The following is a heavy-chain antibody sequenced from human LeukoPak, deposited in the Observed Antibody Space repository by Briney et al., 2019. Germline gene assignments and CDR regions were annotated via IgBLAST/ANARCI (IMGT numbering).Heavy chain of an antibody. CDR2: FDPEDGET. J-gene: IGHJ4*02. V-gene: IGHV1-24*01. CDR1: GYTLTELS. Sequence: ASVKVSCKVSGYTLTELSMHWVRQAPGKGLEWMGGFDPEDGETNYAQKFQGRVTMTEGTSTNTAYMELSSLRSEDTAVYYCATGVLEVIAVAGTLRDWGQGTLVTVSS. D-gene: IGHD6-19*01. CDR3: ATGVLEVIAVAGTLRD.